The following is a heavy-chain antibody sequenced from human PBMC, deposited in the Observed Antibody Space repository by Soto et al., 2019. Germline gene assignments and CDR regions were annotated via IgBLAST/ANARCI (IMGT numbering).Heavy chain of an antibody. D-gene: IGHD2-2*01. CDR1: GGSINSGGYY. J-gene: IGHJ4*02. CDR3: ARSSTSANYFDY. Sequence: QVQLQESGPGLVKPSQTLSLTCTVSGGSINSGGYYWSWIRQHPGKGLEWIGYIYYSGSTYYNPSLKSRVTISVDTSKNQFSLKLSSVTAADTAVYYCARSSTSANYFDYWGQGTLVPVSS. V-gene: IGHV4-31*03. CDR2: IYYSGST.